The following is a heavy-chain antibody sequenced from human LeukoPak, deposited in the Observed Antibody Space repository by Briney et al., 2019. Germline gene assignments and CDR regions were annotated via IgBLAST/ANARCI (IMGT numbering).Heavy chain of an antibody. V-gene: IGHV4-39*01. CDR1: GFSFSNSSYY. J-gene: IGHJ5*02. CDR3: ARRVGYCSSSSCWGFVLFLP. Sequence: SQTLCLTPTVSGFSFSNSSYYWGRIRQPPGKGLEWIGSTYYSGSTYYNPSLKSRVTISVDTSKNQFSLKLSSVTAADTAVYYCARRVGYCSSSSCWGFVLFLPWGERTLVTVSS. CDR2: TYYSGST. D-gene: IGHD2-2*01.